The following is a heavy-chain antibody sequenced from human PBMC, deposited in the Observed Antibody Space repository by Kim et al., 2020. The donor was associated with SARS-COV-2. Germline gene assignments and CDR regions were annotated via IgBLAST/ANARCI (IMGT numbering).Heavy chain of an antibody. J-gene: IGHJ5*02. CDR3: AKDSRQRVVVAADWFDP. Sequence: KGRFTISRDNSKNTLYLQMNSLRAEDTAVYYCAKDSRQRVVVAADWFDPWGQGTLVTVSS. V-gene: IGHV3-23*01. D-gene: IGHD2-15*01.